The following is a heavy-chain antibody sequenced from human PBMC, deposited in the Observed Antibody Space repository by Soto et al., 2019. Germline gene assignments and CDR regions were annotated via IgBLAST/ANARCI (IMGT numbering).Heavy chain of an antibody. V-gene: IGHV3-48*01. J-gene: IGHJ4*02. D-gene: IGHD1-26*01. CDR3: AREYSGSSKDFDY. CDR2: ISSSSSTI. CDR1: GFTFSSYS. Sequence: GGSLRLSCAASGFTFSSYSMNWVRQAPGKGLEWVSYISSSSSTIYYADSVKGRFTISRDNAKNSLYLQMNSLRAEDTAVYYCAREYSGSSKDFDYWGQGTLVTVSS.